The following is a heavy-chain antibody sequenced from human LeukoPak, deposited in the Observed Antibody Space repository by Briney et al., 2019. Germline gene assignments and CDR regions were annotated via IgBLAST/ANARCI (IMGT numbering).Heavy chain of an antibody. V-gene: IGHV3-30*18. D-gene: IGHD3-10*01. J-gene: IGHJ4*02. Sequence: GGSLRLSCAASGFTFSSYGMHWVRQAPGKGLEWVAVISYDGSNKYYADSVKGRFTTSRDNSKNTLYLQMNSLRAEDTAVYYCAKPYGSGSYYHRFDYWGQGTLVTVSS. CDR3: AKPYGSGSYYHRFDY. CDR1: GFTFSSYG. CDR2: ISYDGSNK.